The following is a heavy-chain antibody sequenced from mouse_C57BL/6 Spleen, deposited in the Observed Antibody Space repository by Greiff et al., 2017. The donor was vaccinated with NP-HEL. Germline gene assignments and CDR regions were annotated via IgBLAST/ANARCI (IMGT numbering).Heavy chain of an antibody. CDR2: ISYDGSN. V-gene: IGHV3-6*01. CDR3: ARGHDGYYEGFAY. D-gene: IGHD2-3*01. J-gene: IGHJ3*01. CDR1: GYSITSGYY. Sequence: ESGPGLVKPSQSLSLTCSVTGYSITSGYYWNWIRQFPGNKLEWMGYISYDGSNNYNPSLKNRISITRDTSKTQFFLKLNSVTTEDTATYYCARGHDGYYEGFAYWGQGTLVTVSA.